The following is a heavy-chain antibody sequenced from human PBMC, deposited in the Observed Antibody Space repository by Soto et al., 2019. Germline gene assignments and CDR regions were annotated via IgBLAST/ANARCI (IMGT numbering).Heavy chain of an antibody. CDR1: GGSISSNNW. CDR2: IFHSGST. J-gene: IGHJ4*02. Sequence: SETLSLTCAVSGGSISSNNWWSWVRQLPGKGLEWIGEIFHSGSTYYSPSLKSRVTISVDKSKKYFSLNLTSVTAADTAVYYCARVYSGSYSDSWGQGTLVTVSS. D-gene: IGHD1-26*01. CDR3: ARVYSGSYSDS. V-gene: IGHV4-4*02.